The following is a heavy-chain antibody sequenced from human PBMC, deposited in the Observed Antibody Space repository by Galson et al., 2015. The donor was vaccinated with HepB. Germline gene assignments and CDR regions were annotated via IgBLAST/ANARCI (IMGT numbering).Heavy chain of an antibody. J-gene: IGHJ4*02. CDR3: AKDRDIVVLVAAALDY. V-gene: IGHV3-30*18. CDR1: GFTFSSYG. Sequence: SLRLSCAASGFTFSSYGMHWVRQAPGKGLEWVAFKSYDGSKKYYVDSVKGRFTISRDNSKNTLYLQMNSLRAEDTAVFFCAKDRDIVVLVAAALDYWGQGALVTVSS. D-gene: IGHD2-15*01. CDR2: KSYDGSKK.